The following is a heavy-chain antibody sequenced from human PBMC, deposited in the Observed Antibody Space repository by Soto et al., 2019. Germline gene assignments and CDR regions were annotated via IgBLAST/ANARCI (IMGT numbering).Heavy chain of an antibody. J-gene: IGHJ5*02. CDR1: GDSISNYY. Sequence: SETLSLTCTVSGDSISNYYWSWIRQPPGKGLEWIGYIYYTGSTNYNPSLKSRVTISVDRSKNQFSLKLKSVTAADTAVYFCAGMPYTSGLRFDPWGPGTLVTVSS. D-gene: IGHD6-19*01. V-gene: IGHV4-59*12. CDR2: IYYTGST. CDR3: AGMPYTSGLRFDP.